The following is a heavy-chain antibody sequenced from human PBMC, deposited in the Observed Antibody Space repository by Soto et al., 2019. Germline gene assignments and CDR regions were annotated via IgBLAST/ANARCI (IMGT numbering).Heavy chain of an antibody. CDR2: IIPIFGTA. D-gene: IGHD3-22*01. V-gene: IGHV1-69*06. CDR1: GGTFSSYA. Sequence: SVKVSCKASGGTFSSYAISWVRQAPGQGLEWMGGIIPIFGTANYAQKFQGRVTITADKSTSTAYMELSSLRSEDTAVYYCARDDSSGHDAFDIWGQGTMVTVS. CDR3: ARDDSSGHDAFDI. J-gene: IGHJ3*02.